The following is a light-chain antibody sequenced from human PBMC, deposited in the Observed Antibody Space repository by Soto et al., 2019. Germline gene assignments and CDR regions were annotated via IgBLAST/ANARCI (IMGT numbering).Light chain of an antibody. Sequence: DLSMTQSPDSLAVSLGERATINCKSSQSVLYSSNNKNYLAWYQQKPGQPPKLLIYWASTRESGVPDRFSGSGSGTDFTLTISSLQPEDFATYYCQQSYSTPRTFGQGTKVDIK. CDR1: QSVLYSSNNKNY. CDR3: QQSYSTPRT. J-gene: IGKJ1*01. CDR2: WAS. V-gene: IGKV4-1*01.